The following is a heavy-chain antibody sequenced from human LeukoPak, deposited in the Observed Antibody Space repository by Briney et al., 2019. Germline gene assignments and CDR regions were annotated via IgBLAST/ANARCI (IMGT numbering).Heavy chain of an antibody. CDR1: GFTLSSYW. J-gene: IGHJ4*02. D-gene: IGHD6-13*01. Sequence: GGSLRLSCAASGFTLSSYWMSWVRQAPGKGLEWVANIKQDGSEKYYVDSVKGRFTISRDNAKNSLYLQMNSLRAEDTAVYYCARDRSSSCDYWGQGTLVTVSS. CDR3: ARDRSSSCDY. V-gene: IGHV3-7*01. CDR2: IKQDGSEK.